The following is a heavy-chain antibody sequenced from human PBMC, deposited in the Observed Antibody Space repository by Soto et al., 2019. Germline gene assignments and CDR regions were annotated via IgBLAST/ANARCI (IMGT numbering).Heavy chain of an antibody. CDR3: NKPRPGSHGYGY. Sequence: GSLRLSCAASGITLSNAWMTWVRQAPGKGLEWVGRIKSKADGATTEYGSPVKDRFIISRDDSENTLDLQMNSLKTEDTAVYYCNKPRPGSHGYGYWGQGTLVTVSS. J-gene: IGHJ4*02. D-gene: IGHD3-16*01. CDR2: IKSKADGATT. CDR1: GITLSNAW. V-gene: IGHV3-15*01.